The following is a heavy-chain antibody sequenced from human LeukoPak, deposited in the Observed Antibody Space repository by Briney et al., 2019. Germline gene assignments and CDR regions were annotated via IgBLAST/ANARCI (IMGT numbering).Heavy chain of an antibody. CDR3: ARELPREVALDY. Sequence: GGSLRLSCAASGFTLSSYEMHWVRQAPGKGLVWVSRINSDGSRTGYADSVKGRFTISRDNAKNTLYLQMNSLRAEDTAIYYCARELPREVALDYWGQGTLVTVSS. CDR2: INSDGSRT. D-gene: IGHD1-26*01. V-gene: IGHV3-74*01. CDR1: GFTLSSYE. J-gene: IGHJ4*02.